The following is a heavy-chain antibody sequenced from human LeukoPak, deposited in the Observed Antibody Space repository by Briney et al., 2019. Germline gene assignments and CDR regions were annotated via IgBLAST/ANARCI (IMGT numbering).Heavy chain of an antibody. J-gene: IGHJ4*02. D-gene: IGHD6-19*01. CDR1: GFTFSSYA. V-gene: IGHV3-23*01. CDR3: AKDYPFDGVAVAGTELGFDY. Sequence: GGSLRLSCAASGFTFSSYAMSWVRQAPGKGLEWVSAISGSGGSTYYADSVKGRFTISRDNSKNTLYLQMNSLRAEDTAVYYCAKDYPFDGVAVAGTELGFDYWGQGTLVTVSS. CDR2: ISGSGGST.